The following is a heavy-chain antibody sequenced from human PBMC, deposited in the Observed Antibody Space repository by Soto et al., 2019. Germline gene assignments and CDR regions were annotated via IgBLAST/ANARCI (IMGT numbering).Heavy chain of an antibody. V-gene: IGHV1-18*01. CDR2: ISAYNGNT. D-gene: IGHD6-19*01. Sequence: ASVKVSCKASGYTFTSYGISWVRQAPGQGLEWMGWISAYNGNTNYAQKLRGRVTMTTDTSTSTAYMELRSLRSDDTAVYYCARVRSSGYAFDIWGQGTMVTVSS. CDR3: ARVRSSGYAFDI. J-gene: IGHJ3*02. CDR1: GYTFTSYG.